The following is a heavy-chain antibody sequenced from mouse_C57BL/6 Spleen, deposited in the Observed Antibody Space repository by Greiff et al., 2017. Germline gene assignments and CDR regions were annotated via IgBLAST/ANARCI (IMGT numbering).Heavy chain of an antibody. CDR3: ARGGITTATERFAY. D-gene: IGHD1-2*01. CDR1: GYTFTSYW. J-gene: IGHJ3*01. V-gene: IGHV1-69*01. CDR2: IDPSDSYT. Sequence: VQLQQPGAELVMPGASVKLSCKASGYTFTSYWMHWVKQRPGQGLEWIGEIDPSDSYTNYNQKFKGKSTLTVDKSSSTAYMQLSSLTSEDSAVYFCARGGITTATERFAYWGQGTLVTVSA.